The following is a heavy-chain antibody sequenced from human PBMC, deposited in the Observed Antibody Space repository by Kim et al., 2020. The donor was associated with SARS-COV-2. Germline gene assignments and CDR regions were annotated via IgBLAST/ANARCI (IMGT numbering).Heavy chain of an antibody. V-gene: IGHV4-59*13. D-gene: IGHD2-15*01. J-gene: IGHJ6*02. CDR1: GGSISSYY. CDR2: IYYSGST. CDR3: ARDLGQGYCSGGSCYYYGMDV. Sequence: SETLSLTCTVSGGSISSYYWSWIRQPPGKGLEWIGYIYYSGSTNYNPSLKSRVTISVDTSKNQFSLKLSSVTAADTAVYYCARDLGQGYCSGGSCYYYGMDVWGQGTTVTVSS.